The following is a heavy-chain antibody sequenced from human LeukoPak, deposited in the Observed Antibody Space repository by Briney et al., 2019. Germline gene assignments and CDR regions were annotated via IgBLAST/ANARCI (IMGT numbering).Heavy chain of an antibody. J-gene: IGHJ4*02. Sequence: GGSLRLSCSASGFTFSSYEMNWVRQAPRKGLEWVSYISSSGSTIYYADSVKGRFTISRDNAKNSLYLRMNSLRAEDTAVYYCARVVSSGWYYFDYWGQGTLVTVSS. CDR1: GFTFSSYE. CDR2: ISSSGSTI. CDR3: ARVVSSGWYYFDY. V-gene: IGHV3-48*03. D-gene: IGHD6-19*01.